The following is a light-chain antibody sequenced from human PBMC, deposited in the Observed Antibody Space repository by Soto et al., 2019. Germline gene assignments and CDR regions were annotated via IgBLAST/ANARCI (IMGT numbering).Light chain of an antibody. J-gene: IGKJ1*01. CDR2: GAS. CDR3: QQYNNWPTWT. V-gene: IGKV3-15*01. CDR1: QSVSSN. Sequence: EIVMTQSPATLSVSPGERATLSCRASQSVSSNLAWYQQKPGQAPRLLIYGASTRATGIPARFSGSGSGTEFPLTISSLQSEDFAVYYCQQYNNWPTWTFGQGTKVAIK.